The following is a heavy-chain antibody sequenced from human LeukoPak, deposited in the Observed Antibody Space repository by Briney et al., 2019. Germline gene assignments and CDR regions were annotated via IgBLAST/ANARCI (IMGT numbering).Heavy chain of an antibody. Sequence: SETLSLTCTVSGGSISNYYWSWIRQPPGKELEWIGYISYSGNTDSNPSLKSRVTISVDTSKNQFSLKLSSVTAADTAVYYCASSSWYSGYWGQGTLVTVSS. J-gene: IGHJ4*02. D-gene: IGHD6-13*01. CDR3: ASSSWYSGY. CDR1: GGSISNYY. CDR2: ISYSGNT. V-gene: IGHV4-59*08.